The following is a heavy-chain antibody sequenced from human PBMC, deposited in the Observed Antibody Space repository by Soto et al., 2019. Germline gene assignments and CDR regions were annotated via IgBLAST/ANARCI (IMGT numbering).Heavy chain of an antibody. D-gene: IGHD1-26*01. CDR1: GYTFTSYD. CDR3: ATDMWELPLRYYYYGMDV. J-gene: IGHJ6*02. V-gene: IGHV1-8*01. Sequence: ASVKVSCKASGYTFTSYDINWVRQATGQGLEWMGWMNPNSGNTGYAQKFQGRVTMTRNTSISTAYMELSSLRSEDTTVYYCATDMWELPLRYYYYGMDVWGQGTTVTVSS. CDR2: MNPNSGNT.